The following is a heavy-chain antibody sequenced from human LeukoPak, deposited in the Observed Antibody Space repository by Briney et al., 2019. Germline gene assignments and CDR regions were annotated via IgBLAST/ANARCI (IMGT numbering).Heavy chain of an antibody. D-gene: IGHD3-3*01. CDR3: AAESITISGVLIA. V-gene: IGHV3-53*01. CDR2: IFGADGT. J-gene: IGHJ5*02. CDR1: GFTVSSSY. Sequence: GGSLRLSCAASGFTVSSSYMSRVRQAPGKGLEWVSIIFGADGTSYADSAKGRFTISRDDAKNSLYLQMNSLRSEDTAVYYCAAESITISGVLIAWGQGILVTVSS.